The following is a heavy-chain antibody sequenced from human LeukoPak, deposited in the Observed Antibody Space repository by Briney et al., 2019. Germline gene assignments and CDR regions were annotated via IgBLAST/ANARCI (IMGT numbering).Heavy chain of an antibody. CDR3: ARDGRYYDSRSWFDP. V-gene: IGHV3-21*01. J-gene: IGHJ5*02. CDR2: ISSSSSYI. Sequence: GGSLRLSCAASGFTFSNFAMNWVRRAPGKGLEWVSSISSSSSYIYYADSVKGRFTISRDNAKNSLYLQLNSLRAEDTAVYYCARDGRYYDSRSWFDPWGQGTLVTVSS. D-gene: IGHD3-22*01. CDR1: GFTFSNFA.